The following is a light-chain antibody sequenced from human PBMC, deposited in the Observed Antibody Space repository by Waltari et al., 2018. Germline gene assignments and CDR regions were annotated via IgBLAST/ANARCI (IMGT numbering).Light chain of an antibody. Sequence: DIQITQSPSSLSASVGDRVTITCRASQSISSYLNWYQQKPGKAPKLLIYAASRLQSGVPSRFSGSGSGTDFTLTISSLQPEDFATYYCQQSYSTPLPLGGGTKVELK. CDR2: AAS. V-gene: IGKV1-39*01. CDR1: QSISSY. CDR3: QQSYSTPLP. J-gene: IGKJ4*01.